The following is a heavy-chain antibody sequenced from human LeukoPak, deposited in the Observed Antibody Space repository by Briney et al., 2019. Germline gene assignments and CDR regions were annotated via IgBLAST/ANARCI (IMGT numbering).Heavy chain of an antibody. CDR1: GFVFDDYN. J-gene: IGHJ5*01. CDR2: ITWDGVIT. CDR3: AKDVSGESHYDWVDS. Sequence: PGGSLRLSCEASGFVFDDYNMHWVRQAPGKGLEWVSVITWDGVITYYADSVKGQFTVSRDNSKNSLYLQMNILRIDDSALYYSAKDVSGESHYDWVDSWGQGTLVTVSS. V-gene: IGHV3-43*01. D-gene: IGHD3-16*01.